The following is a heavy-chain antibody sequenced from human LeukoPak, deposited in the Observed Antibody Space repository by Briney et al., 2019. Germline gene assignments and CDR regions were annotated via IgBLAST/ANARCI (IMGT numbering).Heavy chain of an antibody. V-gene: IGHV3-23*01. CDR1: GFTFSSYA. J-gene: IGHJ5*02. D-gene: IGHD3-10*01. CDR3: AKSDPYGSGSLKWFDP. Sequence: GGSLRLSCAASGFTFSSYAMSWVRQAPGKGLEWVSAISGSGGSTYYADSVKGRFTISRDNSKNTLYLQMNSLRAEDTAVYYCAKSDPYGSGSLKWFDPWGQGTLVTVSS. CDR2: ISGSGGST.